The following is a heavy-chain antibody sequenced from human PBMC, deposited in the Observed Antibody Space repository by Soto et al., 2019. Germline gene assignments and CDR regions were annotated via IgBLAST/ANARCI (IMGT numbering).Heavy chain of an antibody. CDR1: GGSISSSNC. CDR3: ARVSGSYYYGMDV. J-gene: IGHJ6*02. Sequence: QVQLQESGPGLVKPSGTLSLTCAVSGGSISSSNCWSWVRQPPGKGLEWIGEIYHSGSTNFNPSLKSRVTISVDKSKNQFSRKLNSVTAAATAVYYCARVSGSYYYGMDVWGQGTTVTVSS. CDR2: IYHSGST. V-gene: IGHV4-4*02.